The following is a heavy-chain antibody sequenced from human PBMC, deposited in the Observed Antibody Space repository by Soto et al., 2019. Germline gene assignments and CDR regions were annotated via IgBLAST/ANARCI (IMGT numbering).Heavy chain of an antibody. J-gene: IGHJ3*01. Sequence: ASETLSLTCAVSGGSISSGGYSWSWMRQPPGKGLEWIGYIYHSGSTYYNPSLKSRVTISVDRSKNHFSLKLSSVTAADTALYYCARARRDVLRFLEWQGALDFWAQGTMVTVSS. CDR3: ARARRDVLRFLEWQGALDF. CDR1: GGSISSGGYS. V-gene: IGHV4-30-2*01. CDR2: IYHSGST. D-gene: IGHD3-3*01.